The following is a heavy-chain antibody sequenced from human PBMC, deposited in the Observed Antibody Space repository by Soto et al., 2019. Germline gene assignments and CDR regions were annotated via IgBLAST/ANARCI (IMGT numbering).Heavy chain of an antibody. Sequence: GASVKVSCKASGFTFTSSAVQWVRQARGQRLEWIGWIVVGSGNTNYAQKFQERVTITRDMSTSTAYMELSSLRSEDTAVYYCAVDSGSYRVLGYWGQGTLVTVSS. CDR1: GFTFTSSA. J-gene: IGHJ4*02. D-gene: IGHD3-10*01. CDR2: IVVGSGNT. V-gene: IGHV1-58*01. CDR3: AVDSGSYRVLGY.